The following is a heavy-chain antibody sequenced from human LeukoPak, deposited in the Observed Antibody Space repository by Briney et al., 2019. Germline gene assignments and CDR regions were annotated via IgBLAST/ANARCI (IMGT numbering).Heavy chain of an antibody. CDR3: ARVELLGSSGWPFDY. D-gene: IGHD6-19*01. Sequence: SETLSLTCTVSGGSISSYYWSWIRQPPGKGLECIGYIYYSGSTNYNPSLKSRVTISVDTSKNQFSLKLSSVTAADTAVYYCARVELLGSSGWPFDYWGQGTLVTASS. CDR1: GGSISSYY. CDR2: IYYSGST. V-gene: IGHV4-59*01. J-gene: IGHJ4*02.